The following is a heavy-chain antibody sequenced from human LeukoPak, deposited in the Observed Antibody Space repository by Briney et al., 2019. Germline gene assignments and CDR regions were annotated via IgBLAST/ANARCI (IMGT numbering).Heavy chain of an antibody. J-gene: IGHJ4*02. CDR1: GFTFDDYA. CDR2: ISWNSGSI. Sequence: GGSLRLSCAASGFTFDDYAMHWVRQAPGKGLEWVSGISWNSGSIGYADSVKGRFSISRDNAKNSLYLQMNSLRAEDTALYYCAKAQVGNYYYDSSGYYDYWGQGTLVTVSS. CDR3: AKAQVGNYYYDSSGYYDY. D-gene: IGHD3-22*01. V-gene: IGHV3-9*01.